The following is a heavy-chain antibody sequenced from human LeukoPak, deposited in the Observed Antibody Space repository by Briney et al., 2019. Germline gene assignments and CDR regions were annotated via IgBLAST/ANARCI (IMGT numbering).Heavy chain of an antibody. Sequence: ASVKVTCKASGYTFTGYYMHWVRQAPGQGLEWMGWINPNSGSTNYAQKFQGRVTMTRDTSISTAYMELSRLRSDDTAVYYCARAGSGWYWFDYWGQGTLVTVSS. CDR2: INPNSGST. CDR3: ARAGSGWYWFDY. J-gene: IGHJ4*02. V-gene: IGHV1-2*02. D-gene: IGHD6-19*01. CDR1: GYTFTGYY.